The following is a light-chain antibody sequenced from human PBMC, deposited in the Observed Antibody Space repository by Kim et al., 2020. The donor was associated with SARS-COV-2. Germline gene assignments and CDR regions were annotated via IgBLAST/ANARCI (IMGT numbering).Light chain of an antibody. J-gene: IGKJ2*01. V-gene: IGKV4-1*01. Sequence: DIVMTQSPDSLAVSLGERATINCKSSQSVLYNSNNKSYLAWYQQKAGQPPKLFIYWASIRDSGVPDRFSGSGSGTDFTLTISSLQAEDVAVYYCQQYYSTPYTFGQGTKLEI. CDR1: QSVLYNSNNKSY. CDR2: WAS. CDR3: QQYYSTPYT.